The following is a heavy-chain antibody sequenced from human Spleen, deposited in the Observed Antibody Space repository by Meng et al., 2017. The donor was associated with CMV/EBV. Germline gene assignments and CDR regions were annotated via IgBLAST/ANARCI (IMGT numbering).Heavy chain of an antibody. CDR2: ISSSSSYI. CDR3: ARDLLVADFWSGRNLYGMDV. CDR1: GFTFSSYS. J-gene: IGHJ6*02. V-gene: IGHV3-21*01. Sequence: GESLKISCAASGFTFSSYSMNWVRQAPGKGLEWVSSISSSSSYIYYADSVKGRFTISRDNAKNSLYLQMNSLRAEDTAVYYCARDLLVADFWSGRNLYGMDVWGQGTTVTVSS. D-gene: IGHD3-3*01.